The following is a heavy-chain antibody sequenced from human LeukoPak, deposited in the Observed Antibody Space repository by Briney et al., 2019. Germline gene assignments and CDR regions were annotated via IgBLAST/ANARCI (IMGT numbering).Heavy chain of an antibody. D-gene: IGHD3-22*01. CDR1: GFTFSSYA. Sequence: PGESLRLSCAASGFTFSSYAMSWVRQAPGKGLEWVSAISGSGGSTYYADSVKGRFTISRDNSKNTLYLQMNSLRAEDTAVYYCAKAQGIVVRSLDYWGQGTLVTVSS. V-gene: IGHV3-23*01. CDR2: ISGSGGST. J-gene: IGHJ4*02. CDR3: AKAQGIVVRSLDY.